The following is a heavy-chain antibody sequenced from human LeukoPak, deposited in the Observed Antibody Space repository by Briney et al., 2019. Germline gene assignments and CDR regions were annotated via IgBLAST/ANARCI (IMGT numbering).Heavy chain of an antibody. CDR2: MKKDGSET. J-gene: IGHJ4*02. CDR1: GFTFSSYS. V-gene: IGHV3-7*01. Sequence: GGSLRLSCVVSGFTFSSYSMIWVRQAPGKGLQWVANMKKDGSETKYVESVKGRFTISRDNAKNSLYLPMNSLSAEDTAVYYCGRHRSGSGTYFLDYWGQGTLVSVSS. D-gene: IGHD3-10*01. CDR3: GRHRSGSGTYFLDY.